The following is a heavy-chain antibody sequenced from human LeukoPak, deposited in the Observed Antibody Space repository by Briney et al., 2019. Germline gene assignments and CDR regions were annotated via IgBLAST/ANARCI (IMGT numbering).Heavy chain of an antibody. J-gene: IGHJ4*02. D-gene: IGHD3-9*01. Sequence: SESLSLTCTVSGGSISSYYWSWIRQPAGKGLEWIGRIYTSGSTNYNPSLKSRVTMSVDTSKNQFSLRLSSVNAADTAVYYCARGQRVGNTGYYLDYWGQGTLVTVSS. CDR1: GGSISSYY. V-gene: IGHV4-4*07. CDR2: IYTSGST. CDR3: ARGQRVGNTGYYLDY.